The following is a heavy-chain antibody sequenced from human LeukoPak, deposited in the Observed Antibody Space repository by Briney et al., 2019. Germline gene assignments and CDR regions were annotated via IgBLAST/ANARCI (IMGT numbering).Heavy chain of an antibody. CDR2: IFPGDSDT. CDR3: ARRFTYSAYADY. V-gene: IGHV5-51*01. D-gene: IGHD5-12*01. J-gene: IGHJ4*02. CDR1: GSSFTSYW. Sequence: GESLQISCQGSGSSFTSYWIGWVRQMPGKGLEWMGIIFPGDSDTRYGPSFQGQVTISADKSIATAYLQWSSLKASDTAMYYCARRFTYSAYADYWGQGTLVTVSS.